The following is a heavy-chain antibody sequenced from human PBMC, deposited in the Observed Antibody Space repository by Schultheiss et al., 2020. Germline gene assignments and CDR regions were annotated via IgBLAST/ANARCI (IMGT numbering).Heavy chain of an antibody. D-gene: IGHD2-15*01. J-gene: IGHJ4*02. V-gene: IGHV1-2*02. Sequence: ASVKVSCKASGYTFTGYYIHWVRQAPGQGLEWMGWINPNSGGTNYAQKFQGRVTMTRDTSISTAYMELSRLRSDDTAVYYCASSVHRYCSGGSCYSSDYWGQGTLVTVSS. CDR1: GYTFTGYY. CDR3: ASSVHRYCSGGSCYSSDY. CDR2: INPNSGGT.